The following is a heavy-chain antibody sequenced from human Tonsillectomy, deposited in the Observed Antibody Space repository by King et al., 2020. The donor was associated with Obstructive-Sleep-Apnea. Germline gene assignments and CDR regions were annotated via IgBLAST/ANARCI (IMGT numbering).Heavy chain of an antibody. D-gene: IGHD3-22*01. Sequence: VQLVESGGGVVQPGRSLRLSCAASGFTFSNYGMHWVRQAPGKGLEWVAVIWYDGSKKYYADSVKGRFTISRDNSKNTLYLELNTLRVEDTAMYNCARGNYHESCVADYWGQGTLVTVPS. CDR2: IWYDGSKK. V-gene: IGHV3-33*01. J-gene: IGHJ4*02. CDR3: ARGNYHESCVADY. CDR1: GFTFSNYG.